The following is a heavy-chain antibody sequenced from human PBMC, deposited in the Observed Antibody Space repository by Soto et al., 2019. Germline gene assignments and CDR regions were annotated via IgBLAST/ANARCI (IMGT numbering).Heavy chain of an antibody. V-gene: IGHV4-34*01. CDR1: GGAFNGYY. D-gene: IGHD3-10*01. CDR3: ARAGAALVRGSIGGFDY. Sequence: QVPLQQWGAGLLKPSETLSLTCAVNGGAFNGYYWTWIRQSPGKGLQWIGEINHSGTVDYNPSLKGRVTFSIDTSKKQFSLTLTSVTAADTAVYYCARAGAALVRGSIGGFDYWGQGTLVTVSS. CDR2: INHSGTV. J-gene: IGHJ4*02.